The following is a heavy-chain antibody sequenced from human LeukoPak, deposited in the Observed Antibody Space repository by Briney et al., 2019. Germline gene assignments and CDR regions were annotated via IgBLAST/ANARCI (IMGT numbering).Heavy chain of an antibody. CDR3: AKGKGDSSGYYYSSFDY. Sequence: GGSLRLSCAASGFTISSYAMSWVRQAPGKGLEWVSAISGSGGSTYYADSVKGRFTISRDNSKNTLYLQMNSLRAEDTAVYYCAKGKGDSSGYYYSSFDYWGQGTLVTVSS. CDR1: GFTISSYA. D-gene: IGHD3-22*01. V-gene: IGHV3-23*01. J-gene: IGHJ4*02. CDR2: ISGSGGST.